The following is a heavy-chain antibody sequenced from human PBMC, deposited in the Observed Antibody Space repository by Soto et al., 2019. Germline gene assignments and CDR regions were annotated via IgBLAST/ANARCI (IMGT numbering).Heavy chain of an antibody. Sequence: QVQLVQSGAEVKKPGSSVKVSCKASGGTFSSYAISWVRQAPGQGLEWMGGIIPIFGTANYAQKFQGRVTXTADDSPSTAYXXLXSLXXEXTAXYYXXXYCSSTSCYGTGYSSSWGQGTLVTVSS. CDR1: GGTFSSYA. V-gene: IGHV1-69*01. CDR2: IIPIFGTA. CDR3: XXYCSSTSCYGTGYSSS. D-gene: IGHD2-2*01. J-gene: IGHJ4*02.